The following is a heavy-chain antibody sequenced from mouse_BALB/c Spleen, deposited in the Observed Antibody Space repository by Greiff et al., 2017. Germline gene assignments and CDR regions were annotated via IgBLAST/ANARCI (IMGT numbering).Heavy chain of an antibody. CDR3: ARGRVYGLFAY. J-gene: IGHJ3*01. Sequence: DVQLQESGPGLVKPSQSLSLTCTVTGYSITSDYAWNWIRQFPGNKLEWMGYISYSGSTSYNPSLKSRISITRDTSKNQFFLQLNSVTTEDTATYYCARGRVYGLFAYWGQGTLVTVSA. CDR1: GYSITSDYA. V-gene: IGHV3-2*02. CDR2: ISYSGST. D-gene: IGHD1-1*01.